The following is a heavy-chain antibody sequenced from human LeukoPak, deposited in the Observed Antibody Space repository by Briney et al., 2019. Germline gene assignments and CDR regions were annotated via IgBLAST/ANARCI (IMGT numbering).Heavy chain of an antibody. Sequence: GASVKVSCKASGGTFSSYAISWVRQAPGQGLEWMGGIIPIFGTANYAQKFQGRVTITADESTSTAYMELSSLRSEDTAVYYCARRNYDWFDPWGQGTLVTVSS. D-gene: IGHD3-10*01. CDR3: ARRNYDWFDP. V-gene: IGHV1-69*13. CDR1: GGTFSSYA. J-gene: IGHJ5*02. CDR2: IIPIFGTA.